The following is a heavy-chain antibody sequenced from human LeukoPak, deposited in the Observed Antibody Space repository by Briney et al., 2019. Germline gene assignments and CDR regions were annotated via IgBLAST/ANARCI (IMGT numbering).Heavy chain of an antibody. V-gene: IGHV3-48*01. J-gene: IGHJ4*02. CDR3: ARHITVGGYDY. D-gene: IGHD5-12*01. CDR2: ISSSSSTI. Sequence: GGSLRLSCAASGFTFSSYSMNWVRQAPGKGLEWVSYISSSSSTIYYADSVKGRFTISRDNAKNSLYLQMNSLRAEDTAVYYCARHITVGGYDYWGQGTLVTVSS. CDR1: GFTFSSYS.